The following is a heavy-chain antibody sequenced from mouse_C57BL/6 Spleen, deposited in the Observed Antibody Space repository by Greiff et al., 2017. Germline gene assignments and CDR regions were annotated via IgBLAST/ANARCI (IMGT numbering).Heavy chain of an antibody. Sequence: VQLQQSGAELARPGASVKMSCKASGYTFTSYTMHWVKQRPGQGLEWIGYINPSSGYTKYNQKFKDKATLTADKSSSTAYMQLSSLTSEDSAVYYCARGYSNRYYFDYGGQGTTLTVSS. D-gene: IGHD2-5*01. J-gene: IGHJ2*01. CDR1: GYTFTSYT. CDR3: ARGYSNRYYFDY. CDR2: INPSSGYT. V-gene: IGHV1-4*01.